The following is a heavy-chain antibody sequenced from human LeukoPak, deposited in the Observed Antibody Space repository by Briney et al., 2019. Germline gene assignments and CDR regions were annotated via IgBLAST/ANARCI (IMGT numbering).Heavy chain of an antibody. CDR1: GFTFSSYW. CDR2: IKQDGSEK. Sequence: PGGSLRLSCAASGFTFSSYWMSWVRQAPGKGLEWVANIKQDGSEKYYVDSVKGRFTISRDKAKNSLYLQMNSLRAEDTAVYYCARDGWYYDSSGFYWGQGTPVTVSS. CDR3: ARDGWYYDSSGFY. D-gene: IGHD3-22*01. V-gene: IGHV3-7*01. J-gene: IGHJ4*02.